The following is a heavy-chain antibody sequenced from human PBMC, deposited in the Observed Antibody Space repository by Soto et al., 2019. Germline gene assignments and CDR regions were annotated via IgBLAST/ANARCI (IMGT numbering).Heavy chain of an antibody. V-gene: IGHV3-33*01. Sequence: QVQLVESGGGVVQPGRSLRLSCAASGFTFSSYGMHWVRQAPGKGLEWVAVIWYDGSNKYYADSVKGRFTISRDNSKKTLYLQMNSLRAEDTAVYYCARDLHAGYLDYWGQGTLVTVSS. D-gene: IGHD4-4*01. CDR2: IWYDGSNK. CDR3: ARDLHAGYLDY. J-gene: IGHJ4*02. CDR1: GFTFSSYG.